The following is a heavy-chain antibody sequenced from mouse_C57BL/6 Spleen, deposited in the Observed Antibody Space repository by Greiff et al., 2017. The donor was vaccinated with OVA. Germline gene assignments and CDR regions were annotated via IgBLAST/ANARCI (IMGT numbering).Heavy chain of an antibody. J-gene: IGHJ1*03. D-gene: IGHD2-2*01. V-gene: IGHV1-15*01. CDR3: TRWLPSYFDV. Sequence: QVQLKQSGAELVRPGASVTLSCKASGYTFTDYEMHWVKQTPVHGLEWIGAIDPETGGTAYNQKFKGKAILTADKSSSTAYMELRSLTSEDSAVYYCTRWLPSYFDVWGTGTTVTVSS. CDR2: IDPETGGT. CDR1: GYTFTDYE.